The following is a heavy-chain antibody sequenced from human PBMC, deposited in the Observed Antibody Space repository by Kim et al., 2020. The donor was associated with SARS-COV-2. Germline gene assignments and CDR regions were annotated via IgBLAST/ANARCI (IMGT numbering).Heavy chain of an antibody. V-gene: IGHV4-38-2*02. CDR1: GYSISRAYY. CDR2: MFHSGFT. CDR3: ARETPLRPNFDY. Sequence: SETLSLTCNVSGYSISRAYYWGWIRQPPGKGLEWIGSMFHSGFTYYNPSLRSRIAISVDTSKNQFSLELSSVTAADTAVYYCARETPLRPNFDYWGQGMQVTVSS. J-gene: IGHJ4*02.